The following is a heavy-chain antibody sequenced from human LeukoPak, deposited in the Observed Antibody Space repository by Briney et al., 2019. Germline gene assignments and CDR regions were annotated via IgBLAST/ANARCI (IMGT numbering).Heavy chain of an antibody. CDR1: GGSIISYY. J-gene: IGHJ4*02. V-gene: IGHV4-59*08. Sequence: PSETLSLTCTVSGGSIISYYWSWIRQPPGKGLEWLGYIYYSGITNYNPSLRSRVTISVDTSKNQFSLKLSSVTAADTAVYYCARPNSGSPGVNFDYWGQGTLVTVSS. CDR3: ARPNSGSPGVNFDY. CDR2: IYYSGIT. D-gene: IGHD1-26*01.